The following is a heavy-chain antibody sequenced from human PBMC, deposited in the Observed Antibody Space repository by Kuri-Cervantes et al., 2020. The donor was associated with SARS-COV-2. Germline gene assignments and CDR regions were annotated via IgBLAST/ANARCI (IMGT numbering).Heavy chain of an antibody. CDR2: ISSSSSYI. D-gene: IGHD1-26*01. CDR3: ASEDSGSYFRGRGMFDP. V-gene: IGHV3-21*01. J-gene: IGHJ5*02. Sequence: GESLKISCAASGLTFSSYSMNWVRQAPGKGLEWVSSISSSSSYIYYADSVKGRFTISRDNAKNSLYLQMNSLRAEDTAVYYCASEDSGSYFRGRGMFDPWGQGTLVTVSS. CDR1: GLTFSSYS.